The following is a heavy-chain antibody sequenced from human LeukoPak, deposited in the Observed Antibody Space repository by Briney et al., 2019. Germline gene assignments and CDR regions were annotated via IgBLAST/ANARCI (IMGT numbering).Heavy chain of an antibody. D-gene: IGHD4-17*01. J-gene: IGHJ4*02. V-gene: IGHV1-18*01. CDR3: ARGSYGDYFGTRGDY. CDR1: GYTFTSYG. CDR2: ISAYNGNT. Sequence: ASVKVSCKASGYTFTSYGISWVRQAPGQGLEWMGWISAYNGNTNYAQKLQGRVTMTTDTSTSTAYMELRSLRSDDTAVYYCARGSYGDYFGTRGDYWGQGTLVTVSS.